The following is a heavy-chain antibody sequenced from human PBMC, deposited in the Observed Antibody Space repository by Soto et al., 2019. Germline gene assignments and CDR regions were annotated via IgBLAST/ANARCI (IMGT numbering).Heavy chain of an antibody. CDR2: INHSGST. D-gene: IGHD2-2*01. CDR3: ARARRGYCSSTSCPNWFDP. J-gene: IGHJ5*02. Sequence: QVQLQQWGAGLLKPSETLSLTCAVYGGSFSGYYWSWIRQPPGKGLEWIGEINHSGSTNYNPSLKRRVTISVDPSKNQFSLKLSSVTAADTAVYYCARARRGYCSSTSCPNWFDPWGQGTLVTVSS. V-gene: IGHV4-34*01. CDR1: GGSFSGYY.